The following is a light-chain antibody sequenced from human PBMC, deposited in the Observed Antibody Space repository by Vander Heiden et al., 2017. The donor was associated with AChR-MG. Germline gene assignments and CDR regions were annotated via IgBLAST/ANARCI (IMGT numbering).Light chain of an antibody. CDR2: QDS. J-gene: IGLJ2*01. V-gene: IGLV3-1*01. Sequence: YELTHPPSVPASSRKLASTTCSGDKFGDKYACLYQQKPDQSPVLVIYQDSKRPSGIPELFSCSNAGTTATLTIGGTQAVDDEYYCCQEGDSNNVVFGGGTKLTVL. CDR3: QEGDSNNVV. CDR1: KFGDKY.